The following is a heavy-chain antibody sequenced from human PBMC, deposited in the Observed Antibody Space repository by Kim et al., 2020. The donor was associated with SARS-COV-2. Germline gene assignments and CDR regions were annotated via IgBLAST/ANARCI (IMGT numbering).Heavy chain of an antibody. CDR2: ISSSGSTI. Sequence: GGSLRLSCAASGFTFSDYYMSWIRQAPGKGLEWVSYISSSGSTIYYADSVKGRFTISRDNAKNSLYLQMNSLRAEDTAVYYCASQAVAGFYYYGMDVWGQGTTVTVSS. D-gene: IGHD6-19*01. V-gene: IGHV3-11*01. CDR1: GFTFSDYY. CDR3: ASQAVAGFYYYGMDV. J-gene: IGHJ6*02.